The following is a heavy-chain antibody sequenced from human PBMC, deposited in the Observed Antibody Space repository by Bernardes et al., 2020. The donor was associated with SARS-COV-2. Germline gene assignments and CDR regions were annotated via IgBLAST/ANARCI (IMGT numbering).Heavy chain of an antibody. D-gene: IGHD3-3*01. Sequence: GGSLRLSCAASGFTFSSYAMSWVRQAPGKGLEWVSAISGSGGSTYYADSVKGRFTISRDNPKNTLYLQMNSLRAEDTAVYYCAKDPTYDFWSGDNWFDPWGQGTLVTVSS. CDR3: AKDPTYDFWSGDNWFDP. CDR1: GFTFSSYA. J-gene: IGHJ5*02. V-gene: IGHV3-23*01. CDR2: ISGSGGST.